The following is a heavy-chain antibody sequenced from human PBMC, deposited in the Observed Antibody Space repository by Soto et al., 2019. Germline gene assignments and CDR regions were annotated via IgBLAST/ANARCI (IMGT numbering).Heavy chain of an antibody. J-gene: IGHJ4*02. CDR1: GFTFSSYG. Sequence: QVQLVESGGGVAQPGRSLRLSCAASGFTFSSYGMHWVRQAPGKGLEWVAVIWYDGSNKYYADSVKGRFTISRDNSKNTLYLQMNSLRAEDTAVYYCARAPRYDSSGYNRYWGQGTLVTVSS. D-gene: IGHD3-22*01. CDR2: IWYDGSNK. CDR3: ARAPRYDSSGYNRY. V-gene: IGHV3-33*01.